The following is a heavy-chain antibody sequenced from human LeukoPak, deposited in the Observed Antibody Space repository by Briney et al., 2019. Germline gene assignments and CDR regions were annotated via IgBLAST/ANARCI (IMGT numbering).Heavy chain of an antibody. CDR3: AKYYYDSSGDY. Sequence: GRSLRLSCVASGFTFSSYGMHWVRQAPGKGLEWVAVIWYDGSQKYYADSVKGRFTIYRDDSTKTLYLQMNSLRVEDTATYYCAKYYYDSSGDYWGRGTLVTVSS. J-gene: IGHJ4*02. CDR1: GFTFSSYG. CDR2: IWYDGSQK. V-gene: IGHV3-33*06. D-gene: IGHD3-22*01.